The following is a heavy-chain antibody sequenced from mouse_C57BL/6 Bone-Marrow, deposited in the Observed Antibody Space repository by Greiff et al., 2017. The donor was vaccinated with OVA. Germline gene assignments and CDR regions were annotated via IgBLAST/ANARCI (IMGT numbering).Heavy chain of an antibody. D-gene: IGHD1-2*01. J-gene: IGHJ4*01. CDR3: ARGRPGAMDY. CDR1: GYTFTSYW. CDR2: IHPNSGST. Sequence: VKLQEPGAELVKPGASVKLSCKASGYTFTSYWMHWVKQRPGQGLEWIGMIHPNSGSTNYNEKFKSKATLTVDKSSSTAYMQLSSLTSEDSAVYYCARGRPGAMDYWGQGTSVTVSS. V-gene: IGHV1-64*01.